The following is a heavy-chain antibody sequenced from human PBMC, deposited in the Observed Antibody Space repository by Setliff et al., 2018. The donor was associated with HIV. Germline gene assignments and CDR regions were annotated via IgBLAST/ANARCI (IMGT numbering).Heavy chain of an antibody. J-gene: IGHJ2*01. V-gene: IGHV3-74*01. D-gene: IGHD5-18*01. CDR1: GFTFSSYW. Sequence: PGGSLRLSCAASGFTFSSYWMYWVRQAPGKGLVWVSRINSDGSSTSYADSVKGRFTISRDNAKNTLFLQMNSLRAEDTAVYYCARDVKGYIYGSTYWYFDLWGRGTLGTVS. CDR2: INSDGSST. CDR3: ARDVKGYIYGSTYWYFDL.